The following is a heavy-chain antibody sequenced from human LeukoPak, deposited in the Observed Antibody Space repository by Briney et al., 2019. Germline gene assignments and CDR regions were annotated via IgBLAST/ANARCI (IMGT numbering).Heavy chain of an antibody. CDR1: GYRFTSFW. CDR3: ARLALVRVNWFDP. D-gene: IGHD6-13*01. J-gene: IGHJ5*02. CDR2: IYPGESDT. Sequence: GSLEISLQGFGYRFTSFWNAWVRPMPGKGLGWIGMIYPGESDTRYSPSFQGQVTISVDKSISTAYLQWSSLKASDTAMYYCARLALVRVNWFDPWGQGTLVTVSS. V-gene: IGHV5-51*01.